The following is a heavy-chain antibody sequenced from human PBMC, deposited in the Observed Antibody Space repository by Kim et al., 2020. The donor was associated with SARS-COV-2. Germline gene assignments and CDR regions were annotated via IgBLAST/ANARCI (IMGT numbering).Heavy chain of an antibody. J-gene: IGHJ3*02. CDR1: GYSFTSYW. Sequence: GESLKISCKGSGYSFTSYWIGWVRQMPGKGLEWMGIIYPGDSDTRYSPSFQGQVTISADKSISTAYLQWSSLKASDTAMYYCARRAKYYYDSSGYYYEGAHAFDIWGQGTMVTVSS. D-gene: IGHD3-22*01. V-gene: IGHV5-51*01. CDR2: IYPGDSDT. CDR3: ARRAKYYYDSSGYYYEGAHAFDI.